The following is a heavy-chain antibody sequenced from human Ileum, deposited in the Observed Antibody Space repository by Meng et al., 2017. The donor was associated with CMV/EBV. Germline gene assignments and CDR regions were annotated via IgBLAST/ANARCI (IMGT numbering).Heavy chain of an antibody. D-gene: IGHD2/OR15-2a*01. Sequence: CSVSGESINNSRSWWGWIRQSPVTGLEWIASILHTGPTLYNPPLKSRVSISVEVSKNQFSLSLNSVTAADTAVYFYVREAVVSMPTVLHRILYDNGMDVWGQGTTVTVSS. CDR1: GESINNSRSW. CDR3: VREAVVSMPTVLHRILYDNGMDV. CDR2: ILHTGPT. V-gene: IGHV4-39*07. J-gene: IGHJ6*02.